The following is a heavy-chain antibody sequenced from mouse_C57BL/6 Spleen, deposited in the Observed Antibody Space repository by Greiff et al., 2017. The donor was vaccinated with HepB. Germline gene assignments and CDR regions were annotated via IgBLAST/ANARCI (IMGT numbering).Heavy chain of an antibody. Sequence: VQLQQSGAELVRPGASVTLSCKASGYTFTDYEMHWVKQTPVHGLEWIGAIDPETGGTAYNQKFKGKAILTADKSSSTAYMELRSLTSEDSAVYYCTRGIYGSSYNYWGQGTTLTVSS. CDR3: TRGIYGSSYNY. CDR1: GYTFTDYE. D-gene: IGHD1-1*01. J-gene: IGHJ2*01. CDR2: IDPETGGT. V-gene: IGHV1-15*01.